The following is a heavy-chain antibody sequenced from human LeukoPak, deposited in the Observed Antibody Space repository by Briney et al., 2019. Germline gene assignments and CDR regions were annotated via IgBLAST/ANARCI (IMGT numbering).Heavy chain of an antibody. D-gene: IGHD3-22*01. Sequence: ASVKVSCKASGGTFSNYAISWVRQAPGQGLEWMGGIIPIFGTANYAQKFQGRVTITADESTSTAYMELSSLRSEDTAVYYCARSPRASGLDYYDSSGYYLENYWGQGTLVTVSS. CDR2: IIPIFGTA. CDR3: ARSPRASGLDYYDSSGYYLENY. V-gene: IGHV1-69*13. CDR1: GGTFSNYA. J-gene: IGHJ4*02.